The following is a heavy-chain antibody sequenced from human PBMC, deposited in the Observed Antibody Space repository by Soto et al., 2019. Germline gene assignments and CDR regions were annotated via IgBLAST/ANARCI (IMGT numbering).Heavy chain of an antibody. CDR2: INAGNGNT. CDR1: GYTFTSYA. D-gene: IGHD3-3*01. CDR3: ARGFPLWFAP. Sequence: QVQLVQSGAEKKKPGASVKVSCKASGYTFTSYAIDWVRQAPGQRLEWMGWINAGNGNTKYSQKFQGRVTITRDTAASTAYMELSSLRSEDTAVYYCARGFPLWFAPWGQGTLVTVSS. V-gene: IGHV1-3*05. J-gene: IGHJ5*02.